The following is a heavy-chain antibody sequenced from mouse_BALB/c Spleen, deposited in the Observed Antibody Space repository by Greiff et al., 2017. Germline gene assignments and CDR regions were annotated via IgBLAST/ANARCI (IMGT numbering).Heavy chain of an antibody. CDR1: GFTFSSYA. D-gene: IGHD1-2*01. CDR2: ISSGGSYT. CDR3: ARHYYGYDFDY. J-gene: IGHJ2*01. Sequence: EVKVVESGGGLVQPGGSLKLSCAASGFTFSSYAMSWVRQTPEKRLEWVATISSGGSYTYYPDSVKGRFTISRDNAKNTLYLQMSSLRSEDTAMYYCARHYYGYDFDYWGQGTTLTVSS. V-gene: IGHV5-9-3*01.